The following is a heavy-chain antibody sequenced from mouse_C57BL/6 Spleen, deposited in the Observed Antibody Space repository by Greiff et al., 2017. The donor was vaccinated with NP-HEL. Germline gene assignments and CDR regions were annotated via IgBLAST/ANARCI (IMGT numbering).Heavy chain of an antibody. CDR1: GFSLTSYG. CDR2: IWSGGST. CDR3: ARFYDGYLDY. Sequence: VQLQQSGPGLVQPSQSLSITCTVSGFSLTSYGVHWVRQSPGKGLEWLGVIWSGGSTDYNAAFISRLSISKDNSKSKVFFKMNSLQADDTAIYYWARFYDGYLDYWGQGTTLTVSS. J-gene: IGHJ2*01. V-gene: IGHV2-2*01. D-gene: IGHD2-3*01.